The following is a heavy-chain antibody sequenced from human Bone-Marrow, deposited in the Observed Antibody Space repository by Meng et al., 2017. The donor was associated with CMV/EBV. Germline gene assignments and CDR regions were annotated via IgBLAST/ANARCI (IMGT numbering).Heavy chain of an antibody. CDR1: GFSFSGHA. V-gene: IGHV3-30*18. CDR3: AKNLFNGILTGYSISSYYYYGMDV. J-gene: IGHJ6*02. D-gene: IGHD3-9*01. Sequence: GGSPRLSCAASGFSFSGHAMHWVRQAPGRGLQWVALLSYDGSKTYLADFVQGRFTISRDNSKNTLYLHMSGLRAEDTAVYYCAKNLFNGILTGYSISSYYYYGMDVWGQGTTVTVSS. CDR2: LSYDGSKT.